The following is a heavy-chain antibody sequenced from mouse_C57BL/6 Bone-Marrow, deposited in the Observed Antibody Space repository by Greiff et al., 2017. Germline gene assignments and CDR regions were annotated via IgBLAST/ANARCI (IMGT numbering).Heavy chain of an antibody. D-gene: IGHD1-1*01. CDR2: IYPRSGNT. CDR3: APSAEYYGSSDGAY. J-gene: IGHJ3*01. V-gene: IGHV1-81*01. Sequence: VLLVESGAELARPGASVKLSCKASGYTFTSYGISWVKQRTGQGLEWIGEIYPRSGNTYYNEKFKGKATLTADKSSSTAYMELRSLTSEDSAVXFCAPSAEYYGSSDGAYWGQGTLVTVSA. CDR1: GYTFTSYG.